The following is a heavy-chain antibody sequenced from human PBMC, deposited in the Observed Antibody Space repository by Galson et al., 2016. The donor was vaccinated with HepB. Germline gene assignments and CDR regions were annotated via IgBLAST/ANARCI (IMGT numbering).Heavy chain of an antibody. Sequence: SLRLSCAASGFTFTSYSMNWVRQAPGKGLEWVSSISSSSDYIYYSDSVRGRVTISRDNAWNSLYLRMDSLRAEDTAVYFCSRGGGRYYSMDVWGQGTAVT. J-gene: IGHJ6*02. V-gene: IGHV3-21*01. CDR1: GFTFTSYS. CDR2: ISSSSDYI. CDR3: SRGGGRYYSMDV.